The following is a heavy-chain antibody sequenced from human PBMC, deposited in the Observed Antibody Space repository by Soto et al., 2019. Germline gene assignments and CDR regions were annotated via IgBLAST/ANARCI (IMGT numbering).Heavy chain of an antibody. CDR2: IDYRGTI. Sequence: SETLSLTCTVSGGTIATSSYFWAWIRRPPGKGLEWIGSIDYRGTIYNNPSLKSRVTISVDTSKNHFSLKLDSVTAADTALYYCSRRAPEGFDPWGQGTLVTVSS. V-gene: IGHV4-39*02. J-gene: IGHJ5*02. CDR1: GGTIATSSYF. CDR3: SRRAPEGFDP.